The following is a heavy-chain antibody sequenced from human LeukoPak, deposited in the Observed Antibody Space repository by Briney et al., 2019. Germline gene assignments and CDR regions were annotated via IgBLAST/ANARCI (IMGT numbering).Heavy chain of an antibody. J-gene: IGHJ4*02. CDR2: ISTFGTTI. CDR3: ARAAEMADLYYFDY. V-gene: IGHV3-11*04. Sequence: GGSLRLSCAASGFTFSDYYMSWIRQAPGKGLEWVSYISTFGTTIYYADSVKGRFTISRDNAKNSLYLQMNSLRAEDTAVYYCARAAEMADLYYFDYWGQGTLVTVSS. CDR1: GFTFSDYY. D-gene: IGHD5-24*01.